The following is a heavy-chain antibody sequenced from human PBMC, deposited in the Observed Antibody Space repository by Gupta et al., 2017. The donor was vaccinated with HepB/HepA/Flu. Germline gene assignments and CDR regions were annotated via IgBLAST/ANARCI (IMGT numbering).Heavy chain of an antibody. CDR1: GFTFSSYW. J-gene: IGHJ4*02. CDR3: ATPSGSGSYFDY. CDR2: INQDGSEK. D-gene: IGHD1-26*01. Sequence: EVQLVESGGGLVQPGGSLRLSCAASGFTFSSYWMSWVRQAPGKGLEWVANINQDGSEKYYVDSVKGRFTISRDNAKNSLYLQMNSLRAEDTAVYYCATPSGSGSYFDYWGQRTLVTVAS. V-gene: IGHV3-7*01.